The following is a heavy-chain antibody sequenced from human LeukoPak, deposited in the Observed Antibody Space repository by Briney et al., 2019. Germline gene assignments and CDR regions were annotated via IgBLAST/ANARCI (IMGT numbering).Heavy chain of an antibody. CDR1: GFTFSDYP. D-gene: IGHD3-16*01. CDR2: ISSNGGNT. CDR3: VKDLDDYPPSDAFDL. Sequence: GGSLRLSWSASGFTFSDYPMHWVRQAPGKGLESVSTISSNGGNTHYADSVKGRFTISRDNSKNTLYLQMSSLRAEDTAVYYCVKDLDDYPPSDAFDLWGQGTMVTVSS. V-gene: IGHV3-64D*06. J-gene: IGHJ3*01.